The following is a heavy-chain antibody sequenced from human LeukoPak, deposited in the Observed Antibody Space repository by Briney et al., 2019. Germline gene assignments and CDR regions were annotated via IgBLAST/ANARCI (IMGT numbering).Heavy chain of an antibody. CDR3: ARHPTEDSGYEFDAFDI. D-gene: IGHD5-12*01. V-gene: IGHV4-59*08. CDR2: IYYSGST. Sequence: SETLSLTCTVSGGSISSYYWSWIRQPPGKGLEWIGYIYYSGSTNYNPSLKSRVTISVDTSKNQLSLKLSSVTAADTAVYYCARHPTEDSGYEFDAFDIWGQGTMVTVSS. CDR1: GGSISSYY. J-gene: IGHJ3*02.